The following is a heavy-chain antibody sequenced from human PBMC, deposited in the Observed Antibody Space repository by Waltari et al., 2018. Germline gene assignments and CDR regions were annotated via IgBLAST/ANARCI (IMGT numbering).Heavy chain of an antibody. V-gene: IGHV3-48*03. Sequence: EVQLVESGGGVVQTGGSLGLSCGASGFTFRHYEMNWGSHAPGKGLEWIASISSSLNTIYYADSVKGRFTISRDNAKNSLHLQMNSLRAEDTAVYYCATRYGSSSMDYWGQGTLVTVSS. J-gene: IGHJ4*02. CDR1: GFTFRHYE. CDR3: ATRYGSSSMDY. D-gene: IGHD6-6*01. CDR2: ISSSLNTI.